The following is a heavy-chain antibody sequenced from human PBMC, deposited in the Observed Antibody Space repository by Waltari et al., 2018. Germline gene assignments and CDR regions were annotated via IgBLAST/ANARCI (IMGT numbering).Heavy chain of an antibody. CDR3: ARDSRGTVRYFDY. D-gene: IGHD3-10*01. CDR1: GGSISSGNYY. Sequence: QVQLQESGPGLVKPSQTLSLTCTVSGGSISSGNYYWSWIRHPAGKGLEWIAHIYTRGSTNYNPSLKSRVTISIDTSKNQLSLNLSSVTAADKAVYYCARDSRGTVRYFDYWGQGTLVTVSS. CDR2: IYTRGST. V-gene: IGHV4-61*02. J-gene: IGHJ4*02.